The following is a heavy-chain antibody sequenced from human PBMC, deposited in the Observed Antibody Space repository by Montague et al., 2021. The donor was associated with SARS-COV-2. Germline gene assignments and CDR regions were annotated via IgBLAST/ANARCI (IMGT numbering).Heavy chain of an antibody. D-gene: IGHD3-10*01. V-gene: IGHV2-70*11. Sequence: PALVKPTQTLTLTCTFSGFSLSTSGMCVSWIRQPPGKALEWLARIDWDDDKYYSTSLKTRLTSSKDTSKNQVVLTMTNMDPVDTATYYCARISYGSGIGFDYWGQGTMVTVS. CDR3: ARISYGSGIGFDY. J-gene: IGHJ4*02. CDR1: GFSLSTSGMC. CDR2: IDWDDDK.